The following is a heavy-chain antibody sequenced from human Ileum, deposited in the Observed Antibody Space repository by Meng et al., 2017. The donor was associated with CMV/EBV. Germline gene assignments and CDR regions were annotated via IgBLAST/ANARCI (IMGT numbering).Heavy chain of an antibody. V-gene: IGHV4-30-4*08. CDR1: GASISSGDYY. D-gene: IGHD6-13*01. CDR2: IYYTGAT. J-gene: IGHJ4*02. CDR3: ARAKQAAENFDS. Sequence: VQLPEPGPGPVNHSETFSLTCTVSGASISSGDYYWTWIRQPPGKGLEWIGYIYYTGATYYRPSLESRIVISSDTSKNHFSLTLTSVTAADTAVYFCARAKQAAENFDSWGQGTLVTVSS.